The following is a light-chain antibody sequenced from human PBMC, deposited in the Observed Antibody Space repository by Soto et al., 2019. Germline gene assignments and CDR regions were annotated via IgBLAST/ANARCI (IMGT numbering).Light chain of an antibody. CDR3: QQCTTWPRT. Sequence: EIVMTQSPVTLSVSPGDRATLSCRASQSVCSNLAWYQQKPGQAPRLLLYGASTRATGIPDRFSGSGSGTEFTLTISSLQSEDSAVYYCQQCTTWPRTFGQGTKVEIK. CDR2: GAS. CDR1: QSVCSN. V-gene: IGKV3-15*01. J-gene: IGKJ1*01.